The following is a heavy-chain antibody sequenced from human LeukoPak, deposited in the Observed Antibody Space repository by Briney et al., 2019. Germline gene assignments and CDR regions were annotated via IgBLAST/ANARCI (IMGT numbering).Heavy chain of an antibody. Sequence: ASVKVSCKASGGTFSSYAISWVRQAPGQGLEWMGGIIPIFGTANYAQKFQGRVTITADESTSTAYMELSSLRSEDTAVYYCARDRGLGSSSWPYYYFDYWGQGTLVTVSS. D-gene: IGHD6-13*01. CDR2: IIPIFGTA. J-gene: IGHJ4*02. V-gene: IGHV1-69*13. CDR3: ARDRGLGSSSWPYYYFDY. CDR1: GGTFSSYA.